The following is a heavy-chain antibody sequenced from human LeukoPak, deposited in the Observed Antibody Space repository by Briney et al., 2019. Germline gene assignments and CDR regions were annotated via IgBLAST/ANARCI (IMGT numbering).Heavy chain of an antibody. CDR2: ISSSGSTI. Sequence: GGSLRLSCAASGFSFSDYYMSWIRQAPGKGLEWVSYISSSGSTIYYADSVKGRFTISRDNAKNSLYLQMNSLRAEDTAVYYCANTIRGSSSSPVSNWGQGTLVTVSS. V-gene: IGHV3-11*01. CDR3: ANTIRGSSSSPVSN. CDR1: GFSFSDYY. D-gene: IGHD6-13*01. J-gene: IGHJ4*02.